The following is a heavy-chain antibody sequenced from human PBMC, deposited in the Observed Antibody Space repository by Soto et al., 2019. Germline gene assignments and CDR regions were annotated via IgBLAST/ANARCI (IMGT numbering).Heavy chain of an antibody. CDR2: ISYDGSNK. CDR1: GFTFSRSG. Sequence: GGSLRLSCEASGFTFSRSGMHWVRQAPGKGLEWVAVISYDGSNKYYTDSVKGRFTISRDNSKNTLYLQMNSLRAEDTAVYYCSKDLHRPGMNDYYGMDVWGQGTTVTVSS. D-gene: IGHD6-13*01. J-gene: IGHJ6*02. CDR3: SKDLHRPGMNDYYGMDV. V-gene: IGHV3-30*18.